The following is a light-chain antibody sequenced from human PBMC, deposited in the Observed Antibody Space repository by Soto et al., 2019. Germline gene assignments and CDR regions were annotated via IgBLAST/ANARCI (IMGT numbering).Light chain of an antibody. Sequence: EIVMTQSPATLSVSPGERATLSCRASQSVSSNLAWYQQKPCQAPRLLIYGSSTRATGIPARFSGRGSGTEFTLTISSLQSEDFAVYYCQQYNNWPLTFRGGTKVEIK. CDR1: QSVSSN. V-gene: IGKV3-15*01. J-gene: IGKJ4*01. CDR2: GSS. CDR3: QQYNNWPLT.